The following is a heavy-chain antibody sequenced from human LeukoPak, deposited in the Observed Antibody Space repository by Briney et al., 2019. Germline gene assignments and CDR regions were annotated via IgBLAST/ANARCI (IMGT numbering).Heavy chain of an antibody. V-gene: IGHV4-59*08. Sequence: SETLSLTCTVSGGSINSYYWSWIRQPPGKGLEWIGYIYYSGSTNYNPSLKSRVTISVDTSKNQFSLKLSSVTAADTAVYYCASAYYYDSSGYYHDALDIWGQGTMVTVSS. J-gene: IGHJ3*02. D-gene: IGHD3-22*01. CDR3: ASAYYYDSSGYYHDALDI. CDR2: IYYSGST. CDR1: GGSINSYY.